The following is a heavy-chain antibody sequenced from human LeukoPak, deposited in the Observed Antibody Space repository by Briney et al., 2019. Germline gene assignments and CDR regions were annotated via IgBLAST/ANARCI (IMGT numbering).Heavy chain of an antibody. CDR2: INTDGSST. CDR3: ARQTGVTTTGGYYFDH. V-gene: IGHV3-74*01. CDR1: GFTFSSYW. Sequence: GGSLRLSCAASGFTFSSYWMYWVRQAPGKRLVWVSRINTDGSSTSYADSVKGRFSISRDNAKNTLDLQMNSLRADDTAVYYCARQTGVTTTGGYYFDHWGQGTLVTVSS. D-gene: IGHD4-11*01. J-gene: IGHJ4*02.